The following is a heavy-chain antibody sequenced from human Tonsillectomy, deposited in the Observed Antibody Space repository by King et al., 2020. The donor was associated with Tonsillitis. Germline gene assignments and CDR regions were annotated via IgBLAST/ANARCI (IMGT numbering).Heavy chain of an antibody. V-gene: IGHV4-61*02. CDR2: ISSSGTT. CDR3: ARDRIVGGTVFDY. Sequence: QLQESGPGLVKPSQTLSLTCTVSGGSISNDIYYWTWIRQPAGKGLEWIGCISSSGTTNYNPSLESRLTMSVDTSKDQFSLNLTSVTAADTAVYYCARDRIVGGTVFDYWGQGTLVTVSS. CDR1: GGSISNDIYY. D-gene: IGHD1-26*01. J-gene: IGHJ4*02.